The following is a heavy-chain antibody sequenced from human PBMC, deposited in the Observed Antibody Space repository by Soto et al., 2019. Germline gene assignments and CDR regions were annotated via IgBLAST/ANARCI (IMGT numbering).Heavy chain of an antibody. V-gene: IGHV5-51*01. CDR3: VVSSEYSSSSDIGYGMDV. CDR2: IYPGDSDT. J-gene: IGHJ6*02. D-gene: IGHD6-6*01. CDR1: GYSFTSYW. Sequence: ESLKISCKGSGYSFTSYWIGWVRQMPGKGLEWMGIIYPGDSDTRYSPSFQGQVTISADKSISTAYLQWSSLKASDTAMYYCVVSSEYSSSSDIGYGMDVWGQGTTVTVSS.